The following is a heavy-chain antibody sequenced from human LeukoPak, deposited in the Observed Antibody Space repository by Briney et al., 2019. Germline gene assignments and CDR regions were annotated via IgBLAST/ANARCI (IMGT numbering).Heavy chain of an antibody. J-gene: IGHJ4*02. CDR2: IYYSGST. Sequence: SETLSLTCTVSGGSVSRGSYYWSWIRQPPGKGLEWIGYIYYSGSTNYNPSLKSRVTISVDTSKNQFSLKLSSVTAADTAVYYCARVGSSSWYGYWGQGTLVTVSS. CDR3: ARVGSSSWYGY. D-gene: IGHD6-13*01. CDR1: GGSVSRGSYY. V-gene: IGHV4-61*01.